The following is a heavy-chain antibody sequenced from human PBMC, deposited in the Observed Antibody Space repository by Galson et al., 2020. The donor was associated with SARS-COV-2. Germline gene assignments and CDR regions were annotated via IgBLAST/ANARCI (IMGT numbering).Heavy chain of an antibody. J-gene: IGHJ4*02. CDR1: GYTLSSYY. CDR3: ARGGVGGGY. D-gene: IGHD3-16*01. CDR2: INPNGGSA. V-gene: IGHV1-46*03. Sequence: ASVTVSCQASGYTLSSYYMHWVRQAPGQGLEWMGLINPNGGSASNSHKFQGRITMTRHTSTSTVYMELNSRTSDDTAVYYCARGGVGGGYWGQGTLVIVSS.